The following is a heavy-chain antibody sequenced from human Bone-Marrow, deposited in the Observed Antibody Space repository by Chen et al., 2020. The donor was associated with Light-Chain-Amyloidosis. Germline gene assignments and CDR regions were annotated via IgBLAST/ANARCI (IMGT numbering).Heavy chain of an antibody. D-gene: IGHD5-12*01. J-gene: IGHJ4*02. CDR3: SRAHNGYVGYSDY. CDR1: GFAFEDYA. V-gene: IGHV3-49*04. Sequence: EVRLVESGGGLIQPGRSLRLSCTPFGFAFEDYAITGVRQAPGKGLEWVGFIRGKTFGGTAEYAASLRGRITISRDESSSIVYLEMDSLKTEDTAMYFCSRAHNGYVGYSDYWGQGILVTVSS. CDR2: IRGKTFGGTA.